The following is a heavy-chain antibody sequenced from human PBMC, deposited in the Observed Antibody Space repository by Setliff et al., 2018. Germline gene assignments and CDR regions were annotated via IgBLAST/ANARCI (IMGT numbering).Heavy chain of an antibody. Sequence: ASVKVSCKASGYTFRQSIVSWVRQAPGQGLEWLGWIGVYSGNTYSAQRFRGRVSLTTDESTNTAYLELRGLRSDDTAVYYCMRLVRFCSRTVCQRTSGDEAWGQGTLGTSPQ. CDR1: GYTFRQSI. CDR3: MRLVRFCSRTVCQRTSGDEA. V-gene: IGHV1-18*01. J-gene: IGHJ5*02. CDR2: IGVYSGNT. D-gene: IGHD3-3*01.